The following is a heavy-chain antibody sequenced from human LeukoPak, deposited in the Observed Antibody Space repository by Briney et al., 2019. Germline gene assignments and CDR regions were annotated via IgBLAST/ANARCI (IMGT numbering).Heavy chain of an antibody. CDR2: INSDGSGT. CDR1: GFTFSSYW. D-gene: IGHD3-22*01. Sequence: GGSQRLSCAASGFTFSSYWMHWVRQAPGKGLVWVSRINSDGSGTSYADSVKGRFTISRDNAKNTLYLQMNSLRAEDTAVYYCARAGDSSGYVGRGYIWGQGTMVTVSS. CDR3: ARAGDSSGYVGRGYI. J-gene: IGHJ3*02. V-gene: IGHV3-74*01.